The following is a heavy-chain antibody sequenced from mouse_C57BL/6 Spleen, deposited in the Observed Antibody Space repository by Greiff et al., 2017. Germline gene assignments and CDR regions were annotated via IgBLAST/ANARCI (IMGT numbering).Heavy chain of an antibody. D-gene: IGHD2-3*01. Sequence: QVQLQQSGPELVKPGASVKISCKASGYAFSSSWMNWVKQRPGKGLEWIGRIYPGDGDTNYNGKFKGKATLTADKSSSTAYMQLSSLTSADSAVYFCARDGYYYFDYWGQGTTLTVSS. CDR2: IYPGDGDT. V-gene: IGHV1-82*01. J-gene: IGHJ2*01. CDR3: ARDGYYYFDY. CDR1: GYAFSSSW.